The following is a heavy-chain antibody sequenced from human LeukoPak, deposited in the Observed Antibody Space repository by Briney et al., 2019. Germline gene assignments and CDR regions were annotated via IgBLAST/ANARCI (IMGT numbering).Heavy chain of an antibody. V-gene: IGHV3-30*04. CDR2: ISYDGSNK. CDR1: GFTFSSYA. Sequence: GGSLRLSCAASGFTFSSYAMHWVRQAPGKGLEWVAVISYDGSNKYYADSVKGRFTISRDNSKNTLYLQMNSLRAEDTAVYYCARESPAVWELRKDLDYWGQGTLSPSPQ. CDR3: ARESPAVWELRKDLDY. D-gene: IGHD1-26*01. J-gene: IGHJ4*02.